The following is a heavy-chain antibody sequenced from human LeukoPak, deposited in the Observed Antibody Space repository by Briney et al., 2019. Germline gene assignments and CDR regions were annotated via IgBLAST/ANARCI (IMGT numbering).Heavy chain of an antibody. CDR3: ARDYSRYYYDSSGYSGLDY. D-gene: IGHD3-22*01. V-gene: IGHV3-21*01. CDR2: ISSSSSYI. J-gene: IGHJ4*02. CDR1: GFTFSSYS. Sequence: GGSLRISCAASGFTFSSYSMNWVRQAPGKGLEWVSSISSSSSYIYYADSVKGRFTISRDNAKNSLYLQMNSLRAEDTAVYYCARDYSRYYYDSSGYSGLDYWGQGTLVTVSS.